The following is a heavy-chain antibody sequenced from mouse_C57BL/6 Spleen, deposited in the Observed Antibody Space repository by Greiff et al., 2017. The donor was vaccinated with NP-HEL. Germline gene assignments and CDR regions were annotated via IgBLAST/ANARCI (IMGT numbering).Heavy chain of an antibody. D-gene: IGHD1-1*01. CDR1: GFSLTSYA. CDR3: ARAYYYGSSYAMDY. J-gene: IGHJ4*01. Sequence: QVQLKQSGPGLVAPSQSLSITCTVSGFSLTSYAISWVRLPPGKGLEWLGVIWTGGGTNYNSALKSRLSISKDNSKSQVFLKMNSLQTDDTARYYCARAYYYGSSYAMDYWGQGTSVTVSS. CDR2: IWTGGGT. V-gene: IGHV2-9-1*01.